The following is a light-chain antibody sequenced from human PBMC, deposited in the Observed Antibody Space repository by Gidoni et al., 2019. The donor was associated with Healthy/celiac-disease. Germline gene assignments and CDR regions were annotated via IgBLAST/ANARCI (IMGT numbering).Light chain of an antibody. CDR2: RDS. V-gene: IGLV3-9*01. Sequence: SYQLTPPLSVSVALGQTAMITCGGNNIGSKNVHWYQQKPGQAPVLVIYRDSNRPSGIPERFSGSNSGNTATLTISRAQAGDEADYYCQVWDSSTEVVFGGGTKLTVL. CDR3: QVWDSSTEVV. CDR1: NIGSKN. J-gene: IGLJ2*01.